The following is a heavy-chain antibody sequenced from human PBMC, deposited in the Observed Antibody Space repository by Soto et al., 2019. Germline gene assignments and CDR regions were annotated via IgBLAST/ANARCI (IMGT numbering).Heavy chain of an antibody. V-gene: IGHV4-4*02. CDR2: IHHSGAT. J-gene: IGHJ6*02. CDR1: GDSITNSDW. CDR3: VRNGYYCLDI. Sequence: QIQLQESGPGLVKSSGTLSLTCTVSGDSITNSDWWSWVRQSPGKGLEWIGEIHHSGATNYNPSLNSRVTISVDTSTNHLSLKVSSVTAADTAVYYCVRNGYYCLDIWGQGTTVTVSS.